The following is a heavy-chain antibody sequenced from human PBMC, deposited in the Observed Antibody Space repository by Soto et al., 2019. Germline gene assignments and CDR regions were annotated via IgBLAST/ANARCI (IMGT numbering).Heavy chain of an antibody. J-gene: IGHJ5*02. CDR1: GYTFIDYG. CDR2: ISTYIGNT. CDR3: ASAQVGANHCFDP. Sequence: QVQLVQSGAEVKKPGASVKVSCKASGYTFIDYGITWVRQAPGQGVEWMGWISTYIGNTNYAQKLQGRVTMTTDTSTSTAYMELRSLRSDDTALYSRASAQVGANHCFDPWGQGTLVTVSS. V-gene: IGHV1-18*01. D-gene: IGHD1-26*01.